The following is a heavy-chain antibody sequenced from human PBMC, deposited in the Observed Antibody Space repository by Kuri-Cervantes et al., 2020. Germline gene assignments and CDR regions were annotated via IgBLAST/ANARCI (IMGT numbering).Heavy chain of an antibody. D-gene: IGHD3-9*01. CDR2: ISSSGSTI. CDR3: AKTQKLQLRYFDWLLPVDY. V-gene: IGHV3-11*01. J-gene: IGHJ4*02. CDR1: GFTPIDYY. Sequence: GGSRRLSCAASGFTPIDYYMSWIRQAPGKGLEWVSYISSSGSTIYYADSVKGRFTISRDNAKNSLYLQMNRLRAEDTAVYYCAKTQKLQLRYFDWLLPVDYWGQGTLVTVSS.